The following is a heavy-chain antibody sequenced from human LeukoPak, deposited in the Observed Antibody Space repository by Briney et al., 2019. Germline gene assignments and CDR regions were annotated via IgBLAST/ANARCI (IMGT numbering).Heavy chain of an antibody. CDR3: ARDPGQGGNSFDY. CDR1: GYSISSGYY. D-gene: IGHD4-23*01. Sequence: SETLSLTCTVSGYSISSGYYWGWIRHPPGKGLEWIGRIYHSGSTYYNPSLKSRVTISVDTSKNKFSLKLSSVTAADTAVYYCARDPGQGGNSFDYWGEGTLVTVSS. V-gene: IGHV4-38-2*02. J-gene: IGHJ4*02. CDR2: IYHSGST.